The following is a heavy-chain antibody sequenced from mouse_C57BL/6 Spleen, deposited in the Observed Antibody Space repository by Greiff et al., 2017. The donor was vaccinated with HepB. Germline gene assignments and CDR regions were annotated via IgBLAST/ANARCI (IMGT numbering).Heavy chain of an antibody. CDR1: GFTFSSYA. Sequence: EVKLVESGGGLVKPGGSLKLSCAASGFTFSSYAMSWVRQTPEKRLEWVATISDGGSYTYYPDNVKGRFTISRDNAKNNLYLQMSHLKSEDTAMYYCARDAYYSKGDYAMDYWGQGTSVTVSS. CDR3: ARDAYYSKGDYAMDY. J-gene: IGHJ4*01. CDR2: ISDGGSYT. V-gene: IGHV5-4*01. D-gene: IGHD2-5*01.